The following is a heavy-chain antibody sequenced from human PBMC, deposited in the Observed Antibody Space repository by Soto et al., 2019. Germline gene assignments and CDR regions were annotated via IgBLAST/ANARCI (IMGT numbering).Heavy chain of an antibody. Sequence: DVQLVESGGGLVQPGRSLRLSCAASGFTFDDYAMHWVRQAPGKGLEGVSGISWNGGSIGYGDYVKGRFTISRYNANKPLYLQMNSLRAEDTALYYFAKDMDVWGQGTTVTVSS. CDR3: AKDMDV. CDR1: GFTFDDYA. V-gene: IGHV3-9*01. CDR2: ISWNGGSI. J-gene: IGHJ6*02.